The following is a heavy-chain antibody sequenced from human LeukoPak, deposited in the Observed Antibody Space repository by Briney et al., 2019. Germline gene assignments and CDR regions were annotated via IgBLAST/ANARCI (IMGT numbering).Heavy chain of an antibody. Sequence: SETLSLTCTVSGCSISSYYWSWIRQPPGKGLEWIGYIYYSGSTNYNPSLKSRVTISVDTSKNQFSLKLSSVTAADTAVYYCARDDRIAVAGALYNWFDPWGQGTLVTVSS. D-gene: IGHD6-19*01. CDR3: ARDDRIAVAGALYNWFDP. V-gene: IGHV4-59*01. CDR1: GCSISSYY. J-gene: IGHJ5*02. CDR2: IYYSGST.